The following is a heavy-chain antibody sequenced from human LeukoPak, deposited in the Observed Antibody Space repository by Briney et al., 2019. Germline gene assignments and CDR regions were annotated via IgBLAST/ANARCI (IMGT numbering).Heavy chain of an antibody. D-gene: IGHD2/OR15-2a*01. CDR1: GFTFSSYI. J-gene: IGHJ4*02. CDR2: ISSSSSYI. Sequence: KPGGSLRLSCAASGFTFSSYIMDWVRQAPGKGLEWVSSISSSSSYIYYADSVKGRFTMSQHNAKTSLYLQMNSLRAEDTAVYYCARDRISGEYYFDYSGQGTLVTVSS. CDR3: ARDRISGEYYFDY. V-gene: IGHV3-21*03.